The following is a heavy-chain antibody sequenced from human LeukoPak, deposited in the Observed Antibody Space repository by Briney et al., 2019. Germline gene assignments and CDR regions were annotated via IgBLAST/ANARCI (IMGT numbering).Heavy chain of an antibody. CDR2: MNPNSGNT. CDR3: ARVGLEVDWFDP. J-gene: IGHJ5*02. Sequence: EASVKVSCKASGYTFTSYDINWVRQATGQGLEWMGWMNPNSGNTGYAQKFQGRVTMTRNTSISTAYMELSSLRSEDTAVYYCARVGLEVDWFDPWGQGTLVTVSS. D-gene: IGHD1-26*01. CDR1: GYTFTSYD. V-gene: IGHV1-8*01.